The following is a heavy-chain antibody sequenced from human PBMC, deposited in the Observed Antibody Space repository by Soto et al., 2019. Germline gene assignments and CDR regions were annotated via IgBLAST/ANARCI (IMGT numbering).Heavy chain of an antibody. Sequence: EVQLLESGGGLVQPGGSMRLSCAASGFPFSSYAFSWVHQPPGKGLEWISSITGGDERTYYADPVKGRFTISRDNSKNTLYLQMNSLTAEATAFYFCAKIPVMTTVTHYFASWGQGILVTVSS. V-gene: IGHV3-23*01. J-gene: IGHJ4*02. D-gene: IGHD4-17*01. CDR3: AKIPVMTTVTHYFAS. CDR2: ITGGDERT. CDR1: GFPFSSYA.